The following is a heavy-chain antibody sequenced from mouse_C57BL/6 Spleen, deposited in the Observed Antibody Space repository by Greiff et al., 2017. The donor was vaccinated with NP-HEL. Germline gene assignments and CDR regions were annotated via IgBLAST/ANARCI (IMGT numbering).Heavy chain of an antibody. CDR2: IDPSDSYT. Sequence: VQLQQSGAELARPGASVKLSCKASGYTFTSYGISWVKQRTGQGLEWIGEIDPSDSYTNYNQKFKGKSTLTVDKSSSTAYMQLSSLTSEDSAVYYCARAGGYDYHHAMDYWGQGTSVTVSS. J-gene: IGHJ4*01. CDR1: GYTFTSYG. CDR3: ARAGGYDYHHAMDY. D-gene: IGHD2-4*01. V-gene: IGHV1-69*01.